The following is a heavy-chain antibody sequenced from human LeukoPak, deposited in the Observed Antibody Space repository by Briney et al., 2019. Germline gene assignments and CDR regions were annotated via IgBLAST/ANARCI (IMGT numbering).Heavy chain of an antibody. V-gene: IGHV1-69*13. CDR1: GGTFSSYA. J-gene: IGHJ4*02. CDR2: IIPIFGTA. CDR3: ARAFGGSEFVFDY. D-gene: IGHD3-10*01. Sequence: ASVKVSCKASGGTFSSYAISWVRQDPGQGLEWMGGIIPIFGTANYAQKFQGRVTITADESTSTAYMELSSLRSEDTAVYYCARAFGGSEFVFDYWGQGTLVTVSS.